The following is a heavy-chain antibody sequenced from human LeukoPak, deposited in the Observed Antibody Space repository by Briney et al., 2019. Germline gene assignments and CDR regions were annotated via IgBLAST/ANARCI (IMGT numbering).Heavy chain of an antibody. CDR3: ASQGGYYAFDI. Sequence: SQTLSLTCAVSGGSISSGGYSWSWIRQPPGKGLEWIGYIYHSGSTYYNPSLKSRVTISVDRSRCQLSLKLSSLTAADTAVYYCASQGGYYAFDIWGQGTMVTVSS. CDR2: IYHSGST. CDR1: GGSISSGGYS. J-gene: IGHJ3*02. V-gene: IGHV4-30-2*01. D-gene: IGHD1-26*01.